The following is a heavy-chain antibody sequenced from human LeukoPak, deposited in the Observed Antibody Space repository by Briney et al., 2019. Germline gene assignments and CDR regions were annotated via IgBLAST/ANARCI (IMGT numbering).Heavy chain of an antibody. CDR1: GGSFSGYY. V-gene: IGHV4-34*01. J-gene: IGHJ4*02. Sequence: KSSETLSLTCAVYGGSFSGYYWSWIRQPPGKGLEWIGEINHRGSTNYNPSLKSRVTISVDTSKNQFSLKLSSVTAADTAVYYCASSGWYRGYWGQGTLVTVSS. CDR3: ASSGWYRGY. CDR2: INHRGST. D-gene: IGHD6-19*01.